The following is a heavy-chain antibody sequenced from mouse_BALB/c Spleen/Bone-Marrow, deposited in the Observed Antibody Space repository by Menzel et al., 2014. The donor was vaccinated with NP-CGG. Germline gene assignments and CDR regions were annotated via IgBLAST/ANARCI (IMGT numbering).Heavy chain of an antibody. CDR2: ISSGGSNT. Sequence: EVKLVESGGGLVKPGGSLKLSCAASGFAFSGYDMSWVRQTPEKRLEWVAYISSGGSNTYYPDTVKGRVTISRDKAKNTVYLQMNRRKSEDTAMYYGARQRGYAYAMDYWGQGTSVTVSS. CDR1: GFAFSGYD. CDR3: ARQRGYAYAMDY. J-gene: IGHJ4*01. V-gene: IGHV5-12-1*01. D-gene: IGHD2-2*01.